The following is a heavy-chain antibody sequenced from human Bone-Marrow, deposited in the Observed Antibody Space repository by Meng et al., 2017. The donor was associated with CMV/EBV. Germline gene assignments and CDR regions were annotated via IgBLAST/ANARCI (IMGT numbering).Heavy chain of an antibody. Sequence: GESLKISCAASGFTFSSYWMHWVRQAPGEGPVWVSRIKTDGSSTSYADSVKGRFTISRDNAKNTLYLQMNSLRAEDTAVYYCAKVAAGSWDWVDPWGQGTLVTFSS. CDR1: GFTFSSYW. D-gene: IGHD6-13*01. V-gene: IGHV3-74*01. CDR3: AKVAAGSWDWVDP. CDR2: IKTDGSST. J-gene: IGHJ5*02.